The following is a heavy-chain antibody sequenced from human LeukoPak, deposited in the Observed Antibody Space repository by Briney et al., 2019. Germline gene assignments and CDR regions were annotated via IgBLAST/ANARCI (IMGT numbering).Heavy chain of an antibody. D-gene: IGHD3-10*02. J-gene: IGHJ2*01. Sequence: PGRSLRLSCAASGFTSSSYGMHWVRQAPGKGLEWVAVIWYDGSNKYYADSVKGRFTISRDKSKNTLYLQMNSLRAEDTAVYYCACSYLVGWYFDLWGRGTLVTVSS. CDR1: GFTSSSYG. V-gene: IGHV3-33*01. CDR3: ACSYLVGWYFDL. CDR2: IWYDGSNK.